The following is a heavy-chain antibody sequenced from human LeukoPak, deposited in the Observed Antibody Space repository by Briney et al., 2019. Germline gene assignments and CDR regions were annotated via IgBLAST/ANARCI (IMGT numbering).Heavy chain of an antibody. CDR3: AKDTHSSSSGFDY. D-gene: IGHD6-6*01. V-gene: IGHV3-30-3*01. CDR2: ISSDAYSK. J-gene: IGHJ4*02. Sequence: PGGSLRLSCAASGFTFSTYTMHWVRQAPGKGLEWVAFISSDAYSKYNADSVKGRFTISRDNSRNTLSLHMTSLRAEDTAVYYCAKDTHSSSSGFDYWGQGTLVTVSS. CDR1: GFTFSTYT.